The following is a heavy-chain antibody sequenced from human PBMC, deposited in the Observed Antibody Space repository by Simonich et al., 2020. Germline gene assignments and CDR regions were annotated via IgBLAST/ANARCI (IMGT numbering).Heavy chain of an antibody. V-gene: IGHV1-2*02. CDR3: ARDRAARYYYYYYMDV. Sequence: QVQLVQSGAEVKKPGASVKVSCKASGYTFTGYYMHWVRQAPGQGLEGHVGINPNRGGTNYAQKFQVRVTMTRDTSISTAYMELSRLRSDDTAVYYCARDRAARYYYYYYMDVWGKGTTVTVSS. D-gene: IGHD6-6*01. J-gene: IGHJ6*03. CDR2: INPNRGGT. CDR1: GYTFTGYY.